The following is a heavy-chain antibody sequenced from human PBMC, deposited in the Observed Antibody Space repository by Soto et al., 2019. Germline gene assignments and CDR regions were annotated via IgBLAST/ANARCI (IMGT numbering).Heavy chain of an antibody. J-gene: IGHJ6*02. CDR2: ISYDGSNK. Sequence: GGSLRLSCAASGFTFSSYGMHWVRQAPGKGLEWVAVISYDGSNKYYADSVKGRFTISRDNSKNTLYLQMNSLRAEDTAVYYCAKDQAGLRCSGGSCYNYYYYGMDVWGQGTTVTVS. D-gene: IGHD2-15*01. V-gene: IGHV3-30*18. CDR3: AKDQAGLRCSGGSCYNYYYYGMDV. CDR1: GFTFSSYG.